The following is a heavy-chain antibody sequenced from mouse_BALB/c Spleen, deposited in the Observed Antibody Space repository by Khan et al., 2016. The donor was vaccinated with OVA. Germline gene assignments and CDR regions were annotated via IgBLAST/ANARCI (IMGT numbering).Heavy chain of an antibody. Sequence: EVQLQESGPGLVKPSQSLSLTCTVTGYSITTAYAWNWIRQFPGNKLEWMGFISYSGNTKYNPSLKSRISITRDTSKNQFFLQLKSVTTEDTARYYCARVYGGDFDYWGQGTTLTVSS. D-gene: IGHD1-1*01. CDR2: ISYSGNT. J-gene: IGHJ2*01. V-gene: IGHV3-2*02. CDR3: ARVYGGDFDY. CDR1: GYSITTAYA.